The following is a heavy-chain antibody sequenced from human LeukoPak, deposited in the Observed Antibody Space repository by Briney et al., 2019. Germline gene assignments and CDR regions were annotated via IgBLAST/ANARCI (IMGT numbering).Heavy chain of an antibody. Sequence: SETLSLTCTVSGGSISSYYWSWIRQPPGKGLEWIGYIYYSGSTNYNPSLKSRVTISVDTSKNQFSLKLSSVTAADTAVYYCARYSESWGAFDIWGQGTMVTVSS. D-gene: IGHD1-26*01. CDR3: ARYSESWGAFDI. J-gene: IGHJ3*02. CDR1: GGSISSYY. CDR2: IYYSGST. V-gene: IGHV4-59*01.